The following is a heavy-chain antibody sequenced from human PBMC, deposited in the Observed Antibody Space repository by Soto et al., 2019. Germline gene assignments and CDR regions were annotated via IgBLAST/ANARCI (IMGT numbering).Heavy chain of an antibody. CDR2: ISNDGSKT. CDR1: GFTFSRYS. J-gene: IGHJ4*02. CDR3: ARETDWIPDY. D-gene: IGHD5-18*01. V-gene: IGHV3-30-3*01. Sequence: QVQLVESGGGVVQPGRSLRLSCAASGFTFSRYSMYWVRQAPGDGLEWISVISNDGSKTYYADSVKGRFTVSRDNSKNTLYLQMNSLRAEDTTVYYCARETDWIPDYWGQGTLVTVSS.